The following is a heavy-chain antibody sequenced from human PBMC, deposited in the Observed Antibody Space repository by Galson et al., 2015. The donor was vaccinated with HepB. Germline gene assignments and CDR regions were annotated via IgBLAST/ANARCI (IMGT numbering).Heavy chain of an antibody. D-gene: IGHD6-13*01. CDR1: GYTFTSYG. J-gene: IGHJ5*02. V-gene: IGHV1-18*01. CDR2: ISVYNGNT. CDR3: AREGYSSSWYWFDP. Sequence: QSGAEVKKPGASVKVSCKASGYTFTSYGITWVRQAPGQGLEWMGWISVYNGNTNYAQNLQGRVTMTTDTSTSTAYMELRSLRSDDTAVYYCAREGYSSSWYWFDPWGQGTLVTVSS.